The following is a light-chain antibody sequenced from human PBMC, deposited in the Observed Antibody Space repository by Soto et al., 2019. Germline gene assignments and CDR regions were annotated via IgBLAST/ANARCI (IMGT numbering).Light chain of an antibody. CDR3: SSYTSITASYVV. Sequence: QSALTQPASVSGSPGQSITISCTGTSSDVGGYKFVSWYQQHPGKVPKLMIYDVSNRPSGVSSRFSGSKSGNTASLTISGLQADDEADYYCSSYTSITASYVVFAGGTKLTVL. J-gene: IGLJ2*01. CDR2: DVS. V-gene: IGLV2-14*03. CDR1: SSDVGGYKF.